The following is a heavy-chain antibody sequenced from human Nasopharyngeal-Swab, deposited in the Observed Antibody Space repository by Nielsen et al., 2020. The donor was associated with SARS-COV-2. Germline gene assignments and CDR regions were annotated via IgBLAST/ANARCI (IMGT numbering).Heavy chain of an antibody. CDR2: ISSSSSYI. CDR1: GFTFSSYS. Sequence: ETLSLTCAASGFTFSSYSMNWVRQAPGKGLEWVSSISSSSSYIYYADSVKGRFTISRDNAKNSLYLQMNSLRAEDTAVYYCARDQGSYDFLEVHFYYYYYYGMDVWGQGTTVTVSS. J-gene: IGHJ6*02. V-gene: IGHV3-21*01. D-gene: IGHD3-3*01. CDR3: ARDQGSYDFLEVHFYYYYYYGMDV.